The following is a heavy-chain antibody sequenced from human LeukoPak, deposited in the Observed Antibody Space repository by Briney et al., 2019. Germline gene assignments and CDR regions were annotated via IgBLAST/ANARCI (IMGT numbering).Heavy chain of an antibody. CDR2: INHSGST. Sequence: SETLSLTCAVYGGSFSGYYWSWIRQPPGKGLEWIGEINHSGSTNYNPSLKSRVTISVDTSKNQFSLKLSSVTAADTAVYYCARDPGDGLVDYWGQGTLVTVSS. D-gene: IGHD5-24*01. J-gene: IGHJ4*02. CDR3: ARDPGDGLVDY. V-gene: IGHV4-34*01. CDR1: GGSFSGYY.